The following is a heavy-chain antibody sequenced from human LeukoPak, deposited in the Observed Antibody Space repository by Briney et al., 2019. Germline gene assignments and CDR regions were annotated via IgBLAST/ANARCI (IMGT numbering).Heavy chain of an antibody. J-gene: IGHJ4*02. Sequence: GGSLRLSCAASGFTLSSYWMHWVRQVPGTGLVWVARINSDGSSISYADSVKGRFTISRDNAKNTLFLKMNSLRAEDPAVYSCARDLLTYSGSSPVYWGQGTLVTVSS. CDR2: INSDGSSI. CDR1: GFTLSSYW. D-gene: IGHD1-26*01. CDR3: ARDLLTYSGSSPVY. V-gene: IGHV3-74*01.